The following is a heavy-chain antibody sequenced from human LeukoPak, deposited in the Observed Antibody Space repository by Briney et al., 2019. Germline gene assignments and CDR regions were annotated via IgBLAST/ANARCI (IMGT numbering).Heavy chain of an antibody. CDR1: GGSISSSSRY. CDR3: ARRTQVKQWLARGGRGGYYFDY. CDR2: IYYGGST. D-gene: IGHD6-19*01. J-gene: IGHJ4*02. Sequence: PSETLSLTCTVSGGSISSSSRYWGWIRQPPGKGLEWIGSIYYGGSTYYNPSLQSRVTISVDTSKNQFSLKLSSVTAADTAVYYCARRTQVKQWLARGGRGGYYFDYWGQGTLVTVSS. V-gene: IGHV4-39*07.